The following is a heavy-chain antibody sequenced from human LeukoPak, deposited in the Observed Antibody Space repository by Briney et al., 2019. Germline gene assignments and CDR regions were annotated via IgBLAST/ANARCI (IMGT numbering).Heavy chain of an antibody. CDR2: IYWDDDK. D-gene: IGHD4-17*01. CDR1: GFSLSTRGVG. Sequence: ESGPTLVNPTQTLTLTCTFSGFSLSTRGVGVGWIRQPPGKALEWLALIYWDDDKRYSPSLKSRLTITKDTSKNQVVLTMTNMDPVDTATYYCARLSLATVTTPPGFDYWGQGTLVTVSS. CDR3: ARLSLATVTTPPGFDY. J-gene: IGHJ4*02. V-gene: IGHV2-5*02.